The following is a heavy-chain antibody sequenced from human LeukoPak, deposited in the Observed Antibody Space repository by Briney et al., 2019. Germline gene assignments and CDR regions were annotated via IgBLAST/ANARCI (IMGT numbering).Heavy chain of an antibody. D-gene: IGHD1-7*01. CDR3: ARLELLGSYYYYYMDV. V-gene: IGHV1-18*01. CDR2: ISAYNGNT. Sequence: ASVKVSCKASGYTFTSYGISWVRQAPGQGLEWMGWISAYNGNTNYAQKLQGRVTMTTDTSTSTAYMELRSLRSDDTAVYYCARLELLGSYYYYYMDVWGKGTTVTVSS. J-gene: IGHJ6*03. CDR1: GYTFTSYG.